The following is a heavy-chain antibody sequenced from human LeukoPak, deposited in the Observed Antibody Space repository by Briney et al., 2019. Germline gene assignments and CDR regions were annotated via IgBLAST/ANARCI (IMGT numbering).Heavy chain of an antibody. CDR1: GFTFSSYA. V-gene: IGHV3-30*04. J-gene: IGHJ6*03. Sequence: GRSLRLSCAASGFTFSSYAMHWVRQAPGKGLEWVAVISYDGSNKYYADSVKGRFTISRDNSKNTLYLQMNSLRAEDTAVYYCARARGWEPNHYYYYMDVWGKGTTVTVSS. CDR3: ARARGWEPNHYYYYMDV. CDR2: ISYDGSNK. D-gene: IGHD1-26*01.